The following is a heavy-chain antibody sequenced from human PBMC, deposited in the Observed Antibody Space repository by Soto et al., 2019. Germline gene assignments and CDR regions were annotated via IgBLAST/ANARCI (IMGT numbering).Heavy chain of an antibody. CDR1: GFTFSSYG. Sequence: GGSLRLSCAASGFTFSSYGMHWVRQAPGKGLEWVAVISYDGSNKYYADSVKGRFTISRDNSKNTLYLQMNSLRAEDTAVYYCAKDRFGIVGYYFDYWGQGTLVTVSS. J-gene: IGHJ4*02. V-gene: IGHV3-30*18. D-gene: IGHD1-26*01. CDR2: ISYDGSNK. CDR3: AKDRFGIVGYYFDY.